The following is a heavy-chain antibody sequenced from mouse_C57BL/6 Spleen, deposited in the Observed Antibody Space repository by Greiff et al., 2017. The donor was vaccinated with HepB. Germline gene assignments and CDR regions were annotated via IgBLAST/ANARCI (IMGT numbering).Heavy chain of an antibody. Sequence: QVQLQQSGAELVRPGTSVKVSCKASGYAFTNYLIEWVKQRPGQGLEWIGVINPGSGGTNYNEKFKGKATLTADKSSSTAYMQLSSLTSEDSAVYFCIYDGYHGDYYAMDYWGQGTSVTVSS. J-gene: IGHJ4*01. D-gene: IGHD2-3*01. CDR3: IYDGYHGDYYAMDY. V-gene: IGHV1-54*01. CDR1: GYAFTNYL. CDR2: INPGSGGT.